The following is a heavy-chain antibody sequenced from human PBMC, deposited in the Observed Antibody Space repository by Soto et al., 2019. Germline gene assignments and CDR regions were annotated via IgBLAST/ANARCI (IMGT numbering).Heavy chain of an antibody. CDR2: IYYSGST. D-gene: IGHD6-19*01. Sequence: QLQLQESGPGLVKPSETLSLTCTVSGDYISSSSYYWGWIRQPPGKGLEWIGSIYYSGSTYYNPSLKCRVAISVDTSKNQYSLKLSSVTAADTDVYYCARHGRVGCIAVAASIHGAFDIWGQGTMVTVSS. CDR1: GDYISSSSYY. V-gene: IGHV4-39*01. J-gene: IGHJ3*02. CDR3: ARHGRVGCIAVAASIHGAFDI.